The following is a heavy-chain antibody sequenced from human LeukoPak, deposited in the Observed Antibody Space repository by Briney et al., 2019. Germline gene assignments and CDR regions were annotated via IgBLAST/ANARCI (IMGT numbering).Heavy chain of an antibody. CDR1: GGSISSRNYY. D-gene: IGHD6-19*01. Sequence: SETLSLTCTVSGGSISSRNYYWGWIRQPPGRGLDWIGVIYYSGRTYYNLSLKSRVTIAVDTSKSQFSLKLSSVTAADTAVYYCASPVIAVTGTRKAFDIWGQGTMVTVSS. J-gene: IGHJ3*02. V-gene: IGHV4-39*01. CDR2: IYYSGRT. CDR3: ASPVIAVTGTRKAFDI.